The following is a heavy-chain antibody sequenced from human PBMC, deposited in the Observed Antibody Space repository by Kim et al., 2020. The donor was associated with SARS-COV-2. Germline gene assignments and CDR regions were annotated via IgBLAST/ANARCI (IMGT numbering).Heavy chain of an antibody. Sequence: YAQKFQGRVTMTRNTSISTAYMELSSLRSEDTAVYYCARGGYYDSSGYYLWGQGTMVTVSS. V-gene: IGHV1-8*01. J-gene: IGHJ3*01. CDR3: ARGGYYDSSGYYL. D-gene: IGHD3-22*01.